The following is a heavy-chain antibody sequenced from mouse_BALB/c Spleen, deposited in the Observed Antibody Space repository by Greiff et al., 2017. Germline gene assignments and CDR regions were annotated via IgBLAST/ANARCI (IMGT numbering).Heavy chain of an antibody. CDR3: AREKTYGSRGAMDY. J-gene: IGHJ4*01. Sequence: EVKLMESGPELVKPGASVKMSCKASGYTFTSYVMHWVKQKPGQGLEWIGYINPYNDGTKYNEKFKGKATLTSDKSSSTAYMELSSLTSEDSAVYYCAREKTYGSRGAMDYWGQGTSVTVSS. V-gene: IGHV1-14*01. CDR1: GYTFTSYV. CDR2: INPYNDGT. D-gene: IGHD1-1*01.